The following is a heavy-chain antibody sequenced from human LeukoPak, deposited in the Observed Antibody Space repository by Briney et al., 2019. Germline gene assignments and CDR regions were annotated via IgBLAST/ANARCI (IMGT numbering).Heavy chain of an antibody. CDR3: ARVAKYCGDDCAGY. CDR2: IYHSGST. CDR1: GYSISSGYY. Sequence: SETLSLTCTVSGYSISSGYYWGWILQPPGKGLEWIGSIYHSGSTYYNPSLKSRVTISVDTSKNQFSLKLSSVTAADTTVYYCARVAKYCGDDCAGYWGQGTLVTVSS. D-gene: IGHD2-21*02. V-gene: IGHV4-38-2*02. J-gene: IGHJ4*02.